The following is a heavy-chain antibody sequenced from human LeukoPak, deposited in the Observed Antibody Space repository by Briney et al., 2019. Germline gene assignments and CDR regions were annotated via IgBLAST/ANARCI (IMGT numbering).Heavy chain of an antibody. CDR2: IYTSGST. Sequence: SETLSLTCTVSGGSVRSYPWSWIRQPAGKGLEWIGRIYTSGSTNYNPSLKSRVTVSVDTSKNQFSLKLSSVTAADTAVYYCASYSIYYFDYWGQGTLVTVSS. V-gene: IGHV4-4*07. CDR3: ASYSIYYFDY. J-gene: IGHJ4*02. CDR1: GGSVRSYP. D-gene: IGHD4-11*01.